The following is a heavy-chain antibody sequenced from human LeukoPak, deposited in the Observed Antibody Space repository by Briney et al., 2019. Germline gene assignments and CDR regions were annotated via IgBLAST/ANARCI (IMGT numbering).Heavy chain of an antibody. V-gene: IGHV3-21*01. D-gene: IGHD6-19*01. CDR2: ISSSSSYI. Sequence: GGSLRLSCAASGFTFSSYSMNWVRQAPGKGLEWVSSISSSSSYIYYADSVKGRFTISRDNAKNSLYLQMNSLRAEDTAVYYCARADSDSSGWYGMDVWGQGTTITVSS. CDR1: GFTFSSYS. J-gene: IGHJ6*02. CDR3: ARADSDSSGWYGMDV.